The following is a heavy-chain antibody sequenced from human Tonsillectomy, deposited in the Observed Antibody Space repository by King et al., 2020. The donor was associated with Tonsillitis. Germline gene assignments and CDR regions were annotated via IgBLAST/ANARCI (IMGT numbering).Heavy chain of an antibody. V-gene: IGHV3-21*01. CDR1: GFTFSGYF. Sequence: VQLVESGGGLVKPGGSLRLSCAASGFTFSGYFMNWVRQAPGKGLEWLSSISSGSTYIYYADSVKGRFTISRDNAKNSLYLQMNSLSAEDTAVYYCARDGGDWDGDNCPARFQHWGQGALVTVSS. D-gene: IGHD2-21*01. CDR2: ISSGSTYI. J-gene: IGHJ1*01. CDR3: ARDGGDWDGDNCPARFQH.